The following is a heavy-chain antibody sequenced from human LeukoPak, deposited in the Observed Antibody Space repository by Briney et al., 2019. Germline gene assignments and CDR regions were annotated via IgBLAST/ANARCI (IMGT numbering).Heavy chain of an antibody. CDR2: IYYSGST. CDR1: GGSISSYY. CDR3: ARSPYYDFWSGYSDYGMDV. Sequence: PSETLSLTCTVSGGSISSYYWSWIRQPPPKGLERIGYIYYSGSTNYNPSLTSRVTISVDTSKNQFSLKLSSVTAADTAVYYCARSPYYDFWSGYSDYGMDVWGQGTTVTVSS. D-gene: IGHD3-3*01. V-gene: IGHV4-59*01. J-gene: IGHJ6*02.